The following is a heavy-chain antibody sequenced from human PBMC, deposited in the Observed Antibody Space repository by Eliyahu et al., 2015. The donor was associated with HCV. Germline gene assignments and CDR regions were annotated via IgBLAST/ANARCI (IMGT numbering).Heavy chain of an antibody. V-gene: IGHV4-59*08. CDR1: GGSISSYY. CDR3: ARLDYGRRYSYYQYGLDV. Sequence: QVQLQESGPGLVKPSETLSLTCTVSGGSISSYYWNWIRQPPGKGLAWIGYIYYGGSTSYNPSLKSRVTISLDTSKNQISLKLTSVTAADTAVYYCARLDYGRRYSYYQYGLDVWGQGTSVTVSS. J-gene: IGHJ6*02. D-gene: IGHD4-17*01. CDR2: IYYGGST.